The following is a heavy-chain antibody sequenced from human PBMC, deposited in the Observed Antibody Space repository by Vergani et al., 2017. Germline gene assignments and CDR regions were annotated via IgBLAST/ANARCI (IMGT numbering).Heavy chain of an antibody. V-gene: IGHV3-21*01. D-gene: IGHD3-22*01. CDR2: ISGSSSYI. CDR3: ARDSSGYFDAFDI. Sequence: EVQLLESGGGLVQPGGSLRLSCAASGFTFSSYAMSWVRQAPGKGLEWVSAISGSSSYIYYADSVKGRFTISRDNAKNSLYLQMNSLRAEDTAVYYCARDSSGYFDAFDIWGQGTMVTVSS. J-gene: IGHJ3*02. CDR1: GFTFSSYA.